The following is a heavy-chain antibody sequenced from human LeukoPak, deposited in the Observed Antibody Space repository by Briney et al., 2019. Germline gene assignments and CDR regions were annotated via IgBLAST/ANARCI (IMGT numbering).Heavy chain of an antibody. D-gene: IGHD3-3*01. V-gene: IGHV1-18*01. CDR2: ISAYNGNT. CDR1: GYTFTSYG. J-gene: IGHJ3*02. Sequence: ASVKVSCKASGYTFTSYGISWVRQAPGQGLEWMGWISAYNGNTNYAQKLQGRVTMTTDTSTSTAYMELRSLRSDDTAVYYCARDALYYDLPGAFDIWGQGTMVTVSS. CDR3: ARDALYYDLPGAFDI.